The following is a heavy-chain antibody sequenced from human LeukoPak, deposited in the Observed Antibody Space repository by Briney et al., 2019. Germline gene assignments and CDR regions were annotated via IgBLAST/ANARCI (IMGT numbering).Heavy chain of an antibody. J-gene: IGHJ2*01. CDR3: ARDSMVRGVMIYWYFDL. CDR2: ISYDGSNK. V-gene: IGHV3-30-3*01. D-gene: IGHD3-10*01. CDR1: GSTFSSYA. Sequence: GRSLRLSCAASGSTFSSYAMHWVRQAPGKGLEWVAVISYDGSNKYYADSVKGRFTISRDNSKNTLYLQMNSLRAEDTAVYYCARDSMVRGVMIYWYFDLWGRGTLVTVSS.